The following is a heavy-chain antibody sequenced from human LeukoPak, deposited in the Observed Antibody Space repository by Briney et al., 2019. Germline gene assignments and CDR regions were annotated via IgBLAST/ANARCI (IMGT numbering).Heavy chain of an antibody. CDR2: ISSSSSYI. CDR3: ARKGLGGELGGFDS. V-gene: IGHV3-21*04. CDR1: GFTFSHYS. Sequence: GGSLRLSCAASGFTFSHYSMTWVRQAPGKGLEWVSSISSSSSYIYYADSVKGRFTISRDNAKNSLYLQMNSLRVEDTALYHCARKGLGGELGGFDSWGQGTLVTVSS. J-gene: IGHJ4*02. D-gene: IGHD1-7*01.